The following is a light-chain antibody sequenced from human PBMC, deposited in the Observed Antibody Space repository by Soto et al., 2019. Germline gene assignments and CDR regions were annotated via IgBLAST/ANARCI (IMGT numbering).Light chain of an antibody. Sequence: EIVMTQSPATVSVSPGDRVTLSCRASRTVHSNVAWYQHKPGQAPRLLIYGASFRATGMPARFSGSGFETEFTLTISSLQSDDFAAYYCQHYNSWPLSFGGGTKVDIK. CDR2: GAS. CDR3: QHYNSWPLS. CDR1: RTVHSN. J-gene: IGKJ4*01. V-gene: IGKV3-15*01.